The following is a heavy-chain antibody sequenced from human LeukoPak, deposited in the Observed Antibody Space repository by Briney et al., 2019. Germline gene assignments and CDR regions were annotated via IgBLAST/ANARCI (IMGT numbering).Heavy chain of an antibody. D-gene: IGHD6-6*01. CDR2: INPNSGGT. CDR1: GYTFTGYY. V-gene: IGHV1-2*02. CDR3: ARTYSSSSDYYYYMDV. J-gene: IGHJ6*03. Sequence: ASVKVSCKASGYTFTGYYMHWVRQAPGQGLEWMGWINPNSGGTNYAQKFQGRVAMTRDTSISTAYMELSRLRSDDTAVYYCARTYSSSSDYYYYMDVWGKGTTVTVSS.